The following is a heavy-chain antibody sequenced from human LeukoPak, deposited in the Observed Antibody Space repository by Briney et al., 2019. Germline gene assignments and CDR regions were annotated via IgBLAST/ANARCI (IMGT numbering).Heavy chain of an antibody. V-gene: IGHV3-7*05. Sequence: PGGSLRLSCAASGFTFSSYWMTWVRQAPGKGLEWVANTKQDESEKDYVDSVKGRFTISRDNAKNSLYLQMNSLRAEDTAVYYCAIDVGDYHVGLDVWGQGTTVTVSS. CDR1: GFTFSSYW. D-gene: IGHD1-26*01. CDR3: AIDVGDYHVGLDV. J-gene: IGHJ6*02. CDR2: TKQDESEK.